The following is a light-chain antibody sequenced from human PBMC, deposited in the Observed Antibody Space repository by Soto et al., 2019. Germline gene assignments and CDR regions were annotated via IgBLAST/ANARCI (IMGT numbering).Light chain of an antibody. CDR1: QSFNSIY. CDR2: GAS. J-gene: IGKJ1*01. Sequence: EIVLTQSPRTLSVSQGERATLSCRASQSFNSIYLAWYQQKPGQAPRLLIYGASSRATGIPDRFSGSGSGTDFTLTISRLEPEDFAVYYCHQYDSWTFGQGTKVDIK. V-gene: IGKV3-20*01. CDR3: HQYDSWT.